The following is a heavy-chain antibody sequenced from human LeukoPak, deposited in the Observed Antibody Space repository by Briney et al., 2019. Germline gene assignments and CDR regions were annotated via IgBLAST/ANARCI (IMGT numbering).Heavy chain of an antibody. CDR3: AKDRRFLEWLLIGSGFDY. J-gene: IGHJ4*02. V-gene: IGHV3-23*01. CDR2: ISGSGGST. Sequence: GGSLRLSCAASGFIFSSYAMSWVRQAPGKGLEWVSTISGSGGSTYYADSVKGRFTISRDNSKNTVYLQMNSLRAEDTAVYYCAKDRRFLEWLLIGSGFDYWGQGTLVTVSS. D-gene: IGHD3-3*01. CDR1: GFIFSSYA.